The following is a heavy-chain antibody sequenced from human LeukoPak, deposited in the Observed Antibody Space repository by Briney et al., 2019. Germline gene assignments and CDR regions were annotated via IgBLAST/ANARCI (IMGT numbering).Heavy chain of an antibody. V-gene: IGHV1-69*13. CDR3: ARTVVYSTSSPYYYGMDV. CDR1: GGTFSSYA. D-gene: IGHD6-6*01. CDR2: IIPIFGTA. Sequence: ASVKVSCKASGGTFSSYAISWVRQAPGQGLEWMGGIIPIFGTANYGQKFQGRVTITADESTSTAYMELSSLRSEDTAVYYCARTVVYSTSSPYYYGMDVWGQGPTVTASS. J-gene: IGHJ6*02.